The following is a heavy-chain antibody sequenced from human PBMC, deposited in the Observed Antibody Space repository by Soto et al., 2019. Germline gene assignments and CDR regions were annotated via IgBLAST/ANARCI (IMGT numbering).Heavy chain of an antibody. CDR1: GGTVTESA. J-gene: IGHJ5*02. D-gene: IGHD2-2*01. Sequence: QVHLVQSGTQVKKPGSSVKVSCRASGGTVTESAINWVRQVPGQGLELVGGIVPLFGRIQYAQNLQGRVTITPDKLKKTIDKEMNRLKLDVTGVYYCARPGIDRSCYDSTRPYRRYPW. V-gene: IGHV1-69*06. CDR2: IVPLFGRI. CDR3: ARPGIDRSCYDSTRPYRRYP.